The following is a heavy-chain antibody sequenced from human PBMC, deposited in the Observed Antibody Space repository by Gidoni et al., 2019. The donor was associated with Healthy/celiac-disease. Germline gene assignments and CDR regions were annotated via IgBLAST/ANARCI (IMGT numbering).Heavy chain of an antibody. V-gene: IGHV1-69*06. Sequence: QVQLVQSGAEVKKPGSSVKVSCKASGGTFSSYAISWVRQAPGQGLEWMGGIIPIFGTANYAQKFQGRVTITADKSTSTAYMELSSLRSEDTAVHYCASSVVPAAIDRPRYYMDVWGKGTTVTVSS. CDR1: GGTFSSYA. CDR3: ASSVVPAAIDRPRYYMDV. D-gene: IGHD2-2*01. CDR2: IIPIFGTA. J-gene: IGHJ6*03.